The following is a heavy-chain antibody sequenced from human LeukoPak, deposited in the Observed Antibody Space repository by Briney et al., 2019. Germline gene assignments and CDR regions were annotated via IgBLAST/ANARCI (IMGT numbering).Heavy chain of an antibody. Sequence: GASVKVSCKASGFTFTSSAMQWVRQARGQRLEWIGWIVVGSGNTNYAQKFQERVTITRDMSTSTAYMELSSLRSEDTAVYYCAADLVRGYSYGYYYYYMDVWGKGTTVTVSS. V-gene: IGHV1-58*02. CDR1: GFTFTSSA. CDR3: AADLVRGYSYGYYYYYMDV. CDR2: IVVGSGNT. D-gene: IGHD5-18*01. J-gene: IGHJ6*03.